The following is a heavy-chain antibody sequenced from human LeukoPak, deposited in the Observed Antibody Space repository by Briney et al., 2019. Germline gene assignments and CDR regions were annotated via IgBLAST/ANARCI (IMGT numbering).Heavy chain of an antibody. D-gene: IGHD3-10*01. CDR3: AAAGWFGELSDY. CDR2: INPSGGST. V-gene: IGHV1-46*01. CDR1: GYTFTSYG. J-gene: IGHJ4*02. Sequence: GASVKVSCKASGYTFTSYGISWVRQAPGQGLEWMGIINPSGGSTSYAQKFQGRVTMTRDTSTSTVYMELSSLRSEDTAVYYCAAAGWFGELSDYWGQGTLVTVSS.